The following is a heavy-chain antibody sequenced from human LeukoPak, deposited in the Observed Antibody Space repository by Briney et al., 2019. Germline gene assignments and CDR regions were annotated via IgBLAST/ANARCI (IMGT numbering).Heavy chain of an antibody. V-gene: IGHV4-4*09. Sequence: SETLSLTCTVSGGSISSYYWSWIRQPPGKGLEWIGYISTSGSTNYNPSLKSRVTISVDTSKNQFSLKLSSVTAADTAVYYCASSGYTNNWFDPWGQGTLVTVSS. CDR2: ISTSGST. J-gene: IGHJ5*02. D-gene: IGHD3-22*01. CDR1: GGSISSYY. CDR3: ASSGYTNNWFDP.